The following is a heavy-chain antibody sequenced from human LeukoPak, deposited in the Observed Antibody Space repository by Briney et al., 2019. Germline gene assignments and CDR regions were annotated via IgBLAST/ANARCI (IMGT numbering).Heavy chain of an antibody. Sequence: GGSLRLSCAASGFTVRSNYMSWVRQAPGKGLEWLSYISSSGSTKYYADSVKGRFTISRDNARNSLYLQMNSLRAEDTAVYYCARVGDGYNRRYYFDYWGQGTLVTVSS. V-gene: IGHV3-11*04. J-gene: IGHJ4*02. CDR2: ISSSGSTK. D-gene: IGHD5-24*01. CDR3: ARVGDGYNRRYYFDY. CDR1: GFTVRSNY.